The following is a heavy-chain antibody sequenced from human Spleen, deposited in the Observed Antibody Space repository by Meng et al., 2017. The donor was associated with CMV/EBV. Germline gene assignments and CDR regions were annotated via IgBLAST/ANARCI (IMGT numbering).Heavy chain of an antibody. J-gene: IGHJ6*02. Sequence: GESLKISCAASGFTFSSYSMNWVRQAPGKGLEWVSSISSSSSFISYVDSVKGRFTISRDNAENSLYLHMNGLRAEDTAVYFCARESSGSFVLDVWGQGTTVTVSS. CDR1: GFTFSSYS. D-gene: IGHD3-22*01. CDR3: ARESSGSFVLDV. CDR2: ISSSSSFI. V-gene: IGHV3-21*01.